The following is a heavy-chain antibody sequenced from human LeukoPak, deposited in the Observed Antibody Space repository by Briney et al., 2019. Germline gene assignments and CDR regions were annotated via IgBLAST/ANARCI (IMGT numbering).Heavy chain of an antibody. J-gene: IGHJ1*01. CDR1: GFTFSSYA. CDR2: ISYDGSNK. D-gene: IGHD6-13*01. Sequence: GGSLRLSCAASGFTFSSYAMHWVRQAPGKGLEWVAVISYDGSNKYYADSVKGRFTIPRDNSKNTLYLQMNSLRAEDTAVYYCARGGLQLVRYFQHWGQGTLVTVSS. CDR3: ARGGLQLVRYFQH. V-gene: IGHV3-30-3*01.